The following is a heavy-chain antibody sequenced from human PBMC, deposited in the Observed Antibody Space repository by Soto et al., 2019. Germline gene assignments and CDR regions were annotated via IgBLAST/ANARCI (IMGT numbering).Heavy chain of an antibody. CDR3: ARDPGYCSSTSCYGDNWFDP. D-gene: IGHD2-2*01. V-gene: IGHV1-2*04. Sequence: ASVKVSCKASGYTFTGYYMHWVRQAPGQGLEWMGWINPNSGGTNYAQKFQGWVTMTRDTSISTAYMELSRPRSDDTAVYYCARDPGYCSSTSCYGDNWFDPWGQGTLVTVSS. CDR2: INPNSGGT. CDR1: GYTFTGYY. J-gene: IGHJ5*02.